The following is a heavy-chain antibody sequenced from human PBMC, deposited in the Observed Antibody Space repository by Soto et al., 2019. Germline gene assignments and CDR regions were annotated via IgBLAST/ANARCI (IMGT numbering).Heavy chain of an antibody. CDR2: ISGSGGST. J-gene: IGHJ4*02. CDR1: GFTFSSYA. CDR3: AKVSGGDYDFWSGHVGYFDY. D-gene: IGHD3-3*01. Sequence: GGSLRLSCAASGFTFSSYAMSWVRQAPGKGLEWVSAISGSGGSTYYADSVKGRFTISRDNSKNTLYLQMNSLRAEDTAVYYCAKVSGGDYDFWSGHVGYFDYWGQGTLVTVSS. V-gene: IGHV3-23*01.